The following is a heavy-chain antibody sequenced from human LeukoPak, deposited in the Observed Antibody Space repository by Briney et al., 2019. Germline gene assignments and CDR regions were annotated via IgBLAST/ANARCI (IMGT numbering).Heavy chain of an antibody. CDR3: ARGSWVYCSGGSCYDSFDY. CDR1: GSTVSSDY. V-gene: IGHV3-33*08. J-gene: IGHJ4*02. Sequence: GGSLRLSCAASGSTVSSDYMSWVRQAPGKGLEWVAVIWYDGSNKYYADSVKGRFTISRDNSKNTLYLQMNSLRAEDTAVYYCARGSWVYCSGGSCYDSFDYWGQGTLVTVSS. CDR2: IWYDGSNK. D-gene: IGHD2-15*01.